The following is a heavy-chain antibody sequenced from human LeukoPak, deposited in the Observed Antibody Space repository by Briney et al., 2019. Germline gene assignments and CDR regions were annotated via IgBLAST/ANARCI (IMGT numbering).Heavy chain of an antibody. D-gene: IGHD2-15*01. V-gene: IGHV1-69*13. J-gene: IGHJ4*02. CDR3: ARGGYCSGGSCDSFDY. Sequence: SVKVSCKASGGTISSYAMSWVRQAPGQGLEWMGGIIPIFGTANYAQKFQGRVTITADESTSTAYMELSSLRSEDTAVYYCARGGYCSGGSCDSFDYWGQGTLVTVSS. CDR1: GGTISSYA. CDR2: IIPIFGTA.